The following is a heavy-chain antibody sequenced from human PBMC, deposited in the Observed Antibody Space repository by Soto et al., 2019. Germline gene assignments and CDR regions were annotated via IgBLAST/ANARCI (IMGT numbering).Heavy chain of an antibody. Sequence: SETLSLTCTVSGDAVSSGSYYLSWIRQPPGKGLEWIGYIYYSGSTNYNPSLKSRVTISVDTSKNQFSLKLSSVTAADTAVYYCARDHPGYYFWSGYYMVNWYDHWGQGAMVTVSS. CDR2: IYYSGST. CDR1: GDAVSSGSYY. CDR3: ARDHPGYYFWSGYYMVNWYDH. J-gene: IGHJ5*02. D-gene: IGHD3-3*01. V-gene: IGHV4-61*01.